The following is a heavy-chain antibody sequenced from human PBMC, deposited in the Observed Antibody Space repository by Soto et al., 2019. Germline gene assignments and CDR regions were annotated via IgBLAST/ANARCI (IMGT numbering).Heavy chain of an antibody. CDR1: SGSFTTYY. CDR3: AGGAAADYFDY. J-gene: IGHJ4*02. CDR2: IYSTGST. Sequence: SQTLSLTCTVSSGSFTTYYWSWIRQPAGKGLEWIGRIYSTGSTLYNTSLKSRITMSVDTSKNQFSLKLSSVTAADTAVYYCAGGAAADYFDYWGQGTLVTVSS. V-gene: IGHV4-4*07. D-gene: IGHD6-13*01.